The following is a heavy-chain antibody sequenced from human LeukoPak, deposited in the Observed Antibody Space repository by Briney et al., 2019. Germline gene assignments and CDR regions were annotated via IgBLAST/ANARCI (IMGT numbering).Heavy chain of an antibody. Sequence: PSETLSLTCTVSGDSIRSYYWSWIRQPPGKGLEWIGYIYYSGSTNYNPSLKSRVTMSVDTSKNQFSLKLSSVTAADTAVYYCARRGDYWGQGTLVTVSS. V-gene: IGHV4-59*08. J-gene: IGHJ4*02. CDR2: IYYSGST. CDR1: GDSIRSYY. CDR3: ARRGDY. D-gene: IGHD3-10*01.